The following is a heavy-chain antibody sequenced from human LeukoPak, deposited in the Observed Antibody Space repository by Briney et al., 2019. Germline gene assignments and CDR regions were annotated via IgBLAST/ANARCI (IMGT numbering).Heavy chain of an antibody. Sequence: GGSLRLSCAASEFTFSTYWMHWVRQAPGKGLVWVSRINSDGSSTNYADSVKGRFTISRDNAKNTLYLQMNSLSIEDTAVYYCASGYSSDYGGNVYWGRGTLVTVSS. V-gene: IGHV3-74*01. J-gene: IGHJ4*02. D-gene: IGHD4-23*01. CDR1: EFTFSTYW. CDR3: ASGYSSDYGGNVY. CDR2: INSDGSST.